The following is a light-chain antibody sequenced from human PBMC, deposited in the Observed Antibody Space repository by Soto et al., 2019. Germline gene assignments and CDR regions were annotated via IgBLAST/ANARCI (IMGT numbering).Light chain of an antibody. CDR3: CSYAGRV. CDR1: SSDVGSYNL. V-gene: IGLV2-23*01. J-gene: IGLJ3*02. Sequence: QPVLTQPASVSGSPGQSITISCTGTSSDVGSYNLVSWYQQHPGKAPKLMIYEGSKRPSGVSNRSSGSKSGNTASLTISGLQAEDEADYYCCSYAGRVFGGGTKVTVL. CDR2: EGS.